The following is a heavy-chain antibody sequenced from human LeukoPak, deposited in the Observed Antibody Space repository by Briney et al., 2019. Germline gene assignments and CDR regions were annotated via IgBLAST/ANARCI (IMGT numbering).Heavy chain of an antibody. CDR2: ISGSDDGT. D-gene: IGHD2-15*01. J-gene: IGHJ4*02. CDR1: GVTFSTYA. V-gene: IGHV3-23*01. CDR3: AKSPVSSCRGSFCYPFDY. Sequence: GGSLRLSCAASGVTFSTYAMSWVRQIPGKGLEWVSAISGSDDGTYYADSVKGRFTISRDNSRNTLYLQMNTLRAEDTAVYFCAKSPVSSCRGSFCYPFDYWGQGTLVTVSS.